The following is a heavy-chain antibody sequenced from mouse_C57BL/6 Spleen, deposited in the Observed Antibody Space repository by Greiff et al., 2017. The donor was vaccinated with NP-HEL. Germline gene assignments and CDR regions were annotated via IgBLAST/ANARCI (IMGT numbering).Heavy chain of an antibody. D-gene: IGHD2-5*01. J-gene: IGHJ1*03. CDR1: GYTFTSYW. CDR3: ARDYSNSYWYFDV. V-gene: IGHV1-55*01. Sequence: VQLQQSGAELVKPGASVKMSCKASGYTFTSYWITWVKQSPGQGLEWIGDIYPGSGSTNYNEKFKSKATLTVDTSSSTAYMQLSSLTSEDSAVYYCARDYSNSYWYFDVWGTGTTVTVSS. CDR2: IYPGSGST.